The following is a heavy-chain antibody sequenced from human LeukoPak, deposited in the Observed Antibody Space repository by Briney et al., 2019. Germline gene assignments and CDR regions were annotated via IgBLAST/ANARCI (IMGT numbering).Heavy chain of an antibody. J-gene: IGHJ6*02. Sequence: GGSLRLSCAASGFTFDDYGMSWVRQAPGKGLEWVSGINWNGGSTGYADSVKGRFTISRDNAKNSLYLQMNSLRAEDTAVYQCARDDYYYYCMDVWGQGTTVTVSS. CDR2: INWNGGST. CDR3: ARDDYYYYCMDV. V-gene: IGHV3-20*01. CDR1: GFTFDDYG.